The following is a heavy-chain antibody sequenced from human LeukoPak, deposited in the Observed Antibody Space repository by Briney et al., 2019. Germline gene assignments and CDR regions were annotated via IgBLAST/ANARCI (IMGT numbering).Heavy chain of an antibody. J-gene: IGHJ5*02. D-gene: IGHD1-7*01. V-gene: IGHV4-39*07. CDR1: GGSISSSSYY. Sequence: SETLSLTCTVSGGSISSSSYYWGWIRQPPGKGLEWIGSIYYSGSTYYNPSLKSRVTISVDTSKNQFSLKLSSVTAADTALYYCARGVTNYNWFDPWGQGTLVTVSS. CDR3: ARGVTNYNWFDP. CDR2: IYYSGST.